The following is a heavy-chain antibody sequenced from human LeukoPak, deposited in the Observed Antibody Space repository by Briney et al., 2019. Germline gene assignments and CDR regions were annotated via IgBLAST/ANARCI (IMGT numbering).Heavy chain of an antibody. D-gene: IGHD6-13*01. CDR1: GYTFATYG. Sequence: GASVKVSCKASGYTFATYGFCWVRQAPGHGLEWMGWISANTGKTYYAQKFQGRVATTTDTSTSTAYMELRSLRPNDTAVYFCAKVAGDRMDYWGQGTLVTVSS. CDR3: AKVAGDRMDY. CDR2: ISANTGKT. J-gene: IGHJ4*02. V-gene: IGHV1-18*01.